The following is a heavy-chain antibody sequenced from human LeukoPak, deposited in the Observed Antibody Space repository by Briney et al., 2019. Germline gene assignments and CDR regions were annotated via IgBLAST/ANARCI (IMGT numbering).Heavy chain of an antibody. V-gene: IGHV1-18*01. CDR1: GYTFTSYG. CDR2: ISAYNGST. Sequence: ASVKVSCKASGYTFTSYGFSWVRQAPGQGLEWMGWISAYNGSTYYAQKLQGRVTMTTDTSTSTAYMELRSLRSDDTAVYYCARGPPSGGCSDYWGQGTLVTVSS. J-gene: IGHJ4*02. CDR3: ARGPPSGGCSDY. D-gene: IGHD3-10*01.